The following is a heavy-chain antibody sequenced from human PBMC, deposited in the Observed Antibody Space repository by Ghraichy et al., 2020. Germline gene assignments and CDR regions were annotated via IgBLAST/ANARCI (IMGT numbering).Heavy chain of an antibody. J-gene: IGHJ5*02. Sequence: SETLSLTCAVYGGSFSGYYWSWIRQPPGKGLEWIGEINHSGSTNYNPSLKSRVTISVDTSKNQFSLKLSSVTAADTAVYYCARDIVVVINNWFDPWGQGTLVTVSS. CDR1: GGSFSGYY. CDR2: INHSGST. V-gene: IGHV4-34*01. D-gene: IGHD3-22*01. CDR3: ARDIVVVINNWFDP.